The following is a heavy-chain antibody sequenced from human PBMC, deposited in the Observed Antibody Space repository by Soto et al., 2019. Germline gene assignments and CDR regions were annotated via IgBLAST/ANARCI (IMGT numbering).Heavy chain of an antibody. CDR3: ARRYSSGWLNYYGMDV. Sequence: PGGSLRLSCAASGFTFSGYWMSWVRQAPGKGLEWVANIKQDGSEKYYVDSVKGRFTISRDNAKNSLYLQMNSLRAEDTAVYYCARRYSSGWLNYYGMDVWGQGTTVTVSS. J-gene: IGHJ6*02. D-gene: IGHD6-19*01. CDR1: GFTFSGYW. CDR2: IKQDGSEK. V-gene: IGHV3-7*01.